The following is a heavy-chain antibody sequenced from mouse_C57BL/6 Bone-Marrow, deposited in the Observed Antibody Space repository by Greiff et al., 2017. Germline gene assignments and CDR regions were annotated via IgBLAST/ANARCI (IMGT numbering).Heavy chain of an antibody. CDR3: AREGFTTSDWYFYV. V-gene: IGHV1-69*01. D-gene: IGHD2-12*01. CDR2: IDPSDSYT. CDR1: GYTFTSYW. Sequence: QVQLQQPGAELVMPGASVKLSCKASGYTFTSYWMHWVKQRPGQGLEWIGEIDPSDSYTNYNQKFKGKSTLTVDKSSSTAYMQLSSLTSEASAVYYCAREGFTTSDWYFYVWGTGTTVTVSS. J-gene: IGHJ1*03.